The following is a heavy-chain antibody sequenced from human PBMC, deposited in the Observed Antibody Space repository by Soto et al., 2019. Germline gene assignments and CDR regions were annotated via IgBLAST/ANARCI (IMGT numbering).Heavy chain of an antibody. Sequence: SETLSLTCTVSGGSVSSGSYYWSWIRQPRGKGLEWIGYIYYSGSTNYTPSLKSRVTISVETSKNQFSLKLSCEPAGDTGVYYCARGPVVVVSATQTWFDPLGQGTLVTGS. CDR1: GGSVSSGSYY. J-gene: IGHJ5*02. V-gene: IGHV4-61*01. D-gene: IGHD2-15*01. CDR2: IYYSGST. CDR3: ARGPVVVVSATQTWFDP.